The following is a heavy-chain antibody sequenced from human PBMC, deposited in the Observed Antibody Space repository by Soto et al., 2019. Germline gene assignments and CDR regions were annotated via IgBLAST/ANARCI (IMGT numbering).Heavy chain of an antibody. D-gene: IGHD3-9*01. CDR2: ISPTGNT. V-gene: IGHV3-23*01. CDR3: AKDPSTGHADL. J-gene: IGHJ5*02. Sequence: GGSLRLSCTALTGYAMSWVRRGPGKGLEWISTISPTGNTHYADSVESRFTISRDDSKNTFYLQMNNLRADDTGVYYCAKDPSTGHADLWGQGTLVTVSS. CDR1: TGYA.